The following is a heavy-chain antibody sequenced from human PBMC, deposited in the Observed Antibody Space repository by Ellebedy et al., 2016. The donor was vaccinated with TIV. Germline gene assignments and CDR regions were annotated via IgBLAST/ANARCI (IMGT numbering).Heavy chain of an antibody. V-gene: IGHV4-38-2*02. CDR3: ATFRNLDGFDI. CDR2: MCHSGST. Sequence: SETLSLTCTVSGYSINSGNYWGWIRPPPGKGLEWIGSMCHSGSTYYNPSLKRRVTISVDIFKNQLSLKLSSVTAADTAVYYCATFRNLDGFDIWGQGTMVTVSS. J-gene: IGHJ3*02. CDR1: GYSINSGNY.